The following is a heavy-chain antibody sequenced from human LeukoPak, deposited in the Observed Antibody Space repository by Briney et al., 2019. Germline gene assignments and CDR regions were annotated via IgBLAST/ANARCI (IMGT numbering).Heavy chain of an antibody. J-gene: IGHJ4*02. Sequence: GGSLRLSCAASGFTSSSYAMSWVRQAPGKGLEWVSSISGSGGSTNYADSVKGRFTISRDNSKNTLYLQMNSLRAEDTAVYYCARDYGGSTLIEDGGQETLVTVSS. CDR1: GFTSSSYA. V-gene: IGHV3-23*01. CDR3: ARDYGGSTLIED. D-gene: IGHD3-22*01. CDR2: ISGSGGST.